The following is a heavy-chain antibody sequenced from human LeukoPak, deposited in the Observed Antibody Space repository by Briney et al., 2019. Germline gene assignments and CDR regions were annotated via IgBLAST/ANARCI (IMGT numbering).Heavy chain of an antibody. D-gene: IGHD4-17*01. Sequence: PGGSLRLSCAASGFTFSSYSMNWVRQAPGKGLEWVSSISSSSSYIYYADSVKGRFTISRDNAKNSLYLQMNSLRAEDTAVYYCAREGSTTVTTGYYYMDVWGKGTTVTVSS. CDR1: GFTFSSYS. V-gene: IGHV3-21*01. CDR3: AREGSTTVTTGYYYMDV. J-gene: IGHJ6*03. CDR2: ISSSSSYI.